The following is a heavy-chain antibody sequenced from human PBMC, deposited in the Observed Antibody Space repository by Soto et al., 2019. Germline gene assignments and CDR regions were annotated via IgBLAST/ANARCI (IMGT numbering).Heavy chain of an antibody. CDR2: IYSGGST. D-gene: IGHD5-12*01. Sequence: PGGSLRLSCAASGFTVSSNYMSWVRQAPGKGLEWVSVIYSGGSTYYADSVKGRFTISRHNSKNTLYLQMNSLRAEDTAVYYCARYGAGGYDWNYYYYYMDVWGKGTTVTVSS. V-gene: IGHV3-53*04. CDR1: GFTVSSNY. CDR3: ARYGAGGYDWNYYYYYMDV. J-gene: IGHJ6*03.